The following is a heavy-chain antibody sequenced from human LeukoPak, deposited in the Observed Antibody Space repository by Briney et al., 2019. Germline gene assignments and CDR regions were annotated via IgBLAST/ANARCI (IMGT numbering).Heavy chain of an antibody. V-gene: IGHV3-21*01. CDR1: GLTLSSCS. J-gene: IGHJ4*02. Sequence: GRAMTLSCAASGLTLSSCSMKWVGQAPGKGVDWVSSSSSHSSYISYNDSVKGRFTISRDNAKDSLYLQLTSLTAEDTAVYYCARGKLDIATILAGDYWGQGTLVTVSS. D-gene: IGHD2-21*01. CDR3: ARGKLDIATILAGDY. CDR2: SSSHSSYI.